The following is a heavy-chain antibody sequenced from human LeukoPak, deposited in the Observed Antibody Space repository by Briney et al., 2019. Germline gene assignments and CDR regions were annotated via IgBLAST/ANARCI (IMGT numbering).Heavy chain of an antibody. CDR2: INPSGGST. CDR1: GYTFTGYF. D-gene: IGHD3-22*01. CDR3: ARGGGYYDSSGYYDWFDP. J-gene: IGHJ5*02. V-gene: IGHV1-46*01. Sequence: ASVKVSCKPSGYTFTGYFLHWVRQAPGQGLEWMGWINPSGGSTSYAQKFQGRVTMTRGMSTSTVYMELSSLRSEDTAVYYCARGGGYYDSSGYYDWFDPWGQGTLVTVSS.